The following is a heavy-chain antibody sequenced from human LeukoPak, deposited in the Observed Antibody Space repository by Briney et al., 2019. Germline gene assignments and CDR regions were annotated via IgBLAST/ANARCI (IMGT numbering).Heavy chain of an antibody. V-gene: IGHV1-2*02. CDR1: GYTFTGYY. CDR3: ARDPCNSTSCYNLDY. J-gene: IGHJ4*02. CDR2: INPNSGGT. Sequence: ASVKVSCKASGYTFTGYYMHWVRQAPGQGLEWMGWINPNSGGTNYAQKFQGRVTMTRDTSISTAYTELSRLRSDDTAVYYCARDPCNSTSCYNLDYWGQGTPVTVSS. D-gene: IGHD2-2*02.